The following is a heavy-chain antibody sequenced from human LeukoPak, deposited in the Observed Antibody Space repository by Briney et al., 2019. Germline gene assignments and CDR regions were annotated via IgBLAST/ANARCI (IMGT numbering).Heavy chain of an antibody. J-gene: IGHJ6*02. CDR2: ISAYNGNT. D-gene: IGHD6-19*01. CDR3: ARDIAVAGTYYYGMDV. CDR1: GYTFTSYG. Sequence: ASVKVSCKASGYTFTSYGISWVRQPPGQGLEWMGWISAYNGNTNYAQKLQGRVTMTTDTSTSTAYMELRSLRSDDTAVYYCARDIAVAGTYYYGMDVWGQGTTVTVSS. V-gene: IGHV1-18*01.